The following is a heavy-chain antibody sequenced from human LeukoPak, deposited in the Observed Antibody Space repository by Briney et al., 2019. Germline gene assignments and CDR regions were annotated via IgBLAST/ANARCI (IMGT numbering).Heavy chain of an antibody. CDR2: IYHSGTT. CDR3: ARDGVFHDSDGYSFDY. J-gene: IGHJ4*02. D-gene: IGHD3-22*01. CDR1: NYSITSGYV. Sequence: SETLSLTCAVSNYSITSGYVWGCIRQPPGKGREWIASIYHSGTTYYNPSLRNRVTLFVDTSKNQFSLKLTSLTAADTAVYYCARDGVFHDSDGYSFDYWGQGTLVTVSS. V-gene: IGHV4-38-2*02.